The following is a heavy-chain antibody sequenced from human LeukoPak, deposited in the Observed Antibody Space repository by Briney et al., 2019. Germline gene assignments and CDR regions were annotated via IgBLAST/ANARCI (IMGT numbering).Heavy chain of an antibody. V-gene: IGHV3-30*02. J-gene: IGHJ4*02. D-gene: IGHD6-13*01. Sequence: GGSLRLSCAASGFTFSSYGMHWVRQAPGKGLEWVAFIWYDGSNKYYADSVKGRFTISRDNSKDTLYLQMNSLRAEDTAVYYCAKQRDYSSSWYDPNLDYWGQGTLVTVSS. CDR2: IWYDGSNK. CDR3: AKQRDYSSSWYDPNLDY. CDR1: GFTFSSYG.